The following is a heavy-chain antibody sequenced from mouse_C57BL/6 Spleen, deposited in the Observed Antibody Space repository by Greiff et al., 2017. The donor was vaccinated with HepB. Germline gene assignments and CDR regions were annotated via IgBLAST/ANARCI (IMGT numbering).Heavy chain of an antibody. CDR3: AREGTTVVATWDWYFDV. CDR1: GYSITSGYY. Sequence: EVKLQESGPGLVKPSQSLSLTCSVTGYSITSGYYWNWIRQFPGNKLEWMGYISYDGSNNYNPSLKNRISITRDTSKNQFFLKLNSVTTEDTATYYCAREGTTVVATWDWYFDVWGTGTTVTVSS. CDR2: ISYDGSN. J-gene: IGHJ1*03. D-gene: IGHD1-1*01. V-gene: IGHV3-6*01.